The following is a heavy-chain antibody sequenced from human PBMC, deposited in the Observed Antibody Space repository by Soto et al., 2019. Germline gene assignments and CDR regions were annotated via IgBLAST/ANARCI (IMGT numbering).Heavy chain of an antibody. D-gene: IGHD3-16*01. Sequence: QITLKESGPTLLEPTQTLTLTCTLSGFSLTTSGVGVGWIRQPPGKALEWLAVIYWNGDRRYSPSLENRLTITRDTSKNQVVLTMTNLDALDTGTYFCAHIRPADVSASRYVFEYWGQGTLVTVSS. CDR2: IYWNGDR. CDR3: AHIRPADVSASRYVFEY. J-gene: IGHJ4*02. V-gene: IGHV2-5*01. CDR1: GFSLTTSGVG.